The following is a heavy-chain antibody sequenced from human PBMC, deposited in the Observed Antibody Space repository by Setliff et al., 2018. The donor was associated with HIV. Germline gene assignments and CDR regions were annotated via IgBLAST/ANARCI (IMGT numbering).Heavy chain of an antibody. V-gene: IGHV4-39*01. CDR1: GPSVSNTDYY. CDR3: ARPSFGIGGGSIFDS. D-gene: IGHD3-3*01. J-gene: IGHJ4*02. Sequence: PSETLSLTCTVSGPSVSNTDYYWGWIRLPPGKGLEWIASIHHSGSTWHNPSLKSRVTISADMSKNQFSLKLFSVTAADTAVYYCARPSFGIGGGSIFDSWGQGTVVTVSS. CDR2: IHHSGST.